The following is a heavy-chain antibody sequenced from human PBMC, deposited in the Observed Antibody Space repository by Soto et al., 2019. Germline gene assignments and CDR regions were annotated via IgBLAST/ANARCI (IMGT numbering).Heavy chain of an antibody. CDR2: IYYSGST. J-gene: IGHJ5*02. CDR1: GGSISSRSYY. Sequence: QLQLQESGPGLVKPSETLSLTCTVSGGSISSRSYYWGWIRQPPGKGLEWIGSIYYSGSTYYNPSLKSRVTISVDTSKNQFSLKVSSVTAADTAVYYCARHSVYGGACNWFDPWGQGTLVTVSS. V-gene: IGHV4-39*01. CDR3: ARHSVYGGACNWFDP. D-gene: IGHD4-17*01.